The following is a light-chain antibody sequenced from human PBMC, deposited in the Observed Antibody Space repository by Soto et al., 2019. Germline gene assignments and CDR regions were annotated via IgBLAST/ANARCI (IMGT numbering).Light chain of an antibody. CDR2: GNN. Sequence: QLVLTQPPSVSGAPGQWVTISCTGSSSNIGAHYDVHWYQQLPGTAPKLLVYGNNNRPSGVPDRFSGSKSGTSASLAITGLQSEDEADYYCQSYDSSLSGSVVFGGGTKLTVL. CDR1: SSNIGAHYD. CDR3: QSYDSSLSGSVV. J-gene: IGLJ2*01. V-gene: IGLV1-40*01.